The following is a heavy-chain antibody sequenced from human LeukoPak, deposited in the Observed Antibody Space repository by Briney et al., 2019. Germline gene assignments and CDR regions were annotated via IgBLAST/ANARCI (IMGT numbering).Heavy chain of an antibody. J-gene: IGHJ4*02. Sequence: WASVKVSCKASGGTFSSYAISWVRQAPGQGLEWMGWISAYNGNTNYAQKLQGRVTMTTDTSTSTTYMELRSLRSDDTAVYYCARVGRIAARSPYYFDYWGQGTLVTVSS. V-gene: IGHV1-18*01. CDR1: GGTFSSYA. CDR2: ISAYNGNT. D-gene: IGHD6-6*01. CDR3: ARVGRIAARSPYYFDY.